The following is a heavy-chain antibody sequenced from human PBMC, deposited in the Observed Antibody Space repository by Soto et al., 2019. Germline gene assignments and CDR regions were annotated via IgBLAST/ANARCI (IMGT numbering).Heavy chain of an antibody. D-gene: IGHD5-18*01. Sequence: QVQLVQSGAEVKKPGSSVKVSCKASGGTFSSYAISWVRQAPGQRLEWMGGIIPIFGTANYAQKFQGRVTITADASTSTAYMELSSLRSEDTAVYYCARDRDTAMDSVFAYWGQGTLVTVSS. CDR3: ARDRDTAMDSVFAY. V-gene: IGHV1-69*01. CDR2: IIPIFGTA. J-gene: IGHJ4*02. CDR1: GGTFSSYA.